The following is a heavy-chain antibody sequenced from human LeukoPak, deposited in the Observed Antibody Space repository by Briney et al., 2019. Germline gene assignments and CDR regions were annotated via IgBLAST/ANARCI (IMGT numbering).Heavy chain of an antibody. CDR2: ISYDGSNK. J-gene: IGHJ5*02. Sequence: GGSLRLSCAASGFTFSSYAISWVRQAPGKGLEWVAVISYDGSNKYYADSVKGRFTISRDNSKNTLYLQMNSLRAEDTAVYYCASKQQSNWFDPWGQGTLVTVSS. V-gene: IGHV3-30-3*01. CDR1: GFTFSSYA. CDR3: ASKQQSNWFDP. D-gene: IGHD6-13*01.